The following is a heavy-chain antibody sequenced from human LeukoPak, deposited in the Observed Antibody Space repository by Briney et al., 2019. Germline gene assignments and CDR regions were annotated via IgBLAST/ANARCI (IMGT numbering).Heavy chain of an antibody. CDR1: GGSISSYY. V-gene: IGHV4-59*01. Sequence: PSETLSLTCTVSGGSISSYYWSWIRQPPGKGLEWIGYIHNSGSTSYNPSLKSRLAMSLDTSKNQFSLNLNSVTAADTAVYYCARGIRGAADYWGQGTLVTVSS. D-gene: IGHD3-16*01. CDR2: IHNSGST. CDR3: ARGIRGAADY. J-gene: IGHJ4*02.